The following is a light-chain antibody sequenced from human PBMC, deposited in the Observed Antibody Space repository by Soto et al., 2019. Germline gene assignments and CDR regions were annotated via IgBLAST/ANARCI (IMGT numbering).Light chain of an antibody. CDR3: QQYTNWPPIT. Sequence: EIVLTQSPGTLSLSPGERATLSCRASQSVSSSYLAWYQQKPGQAPRLLIYGASTRAPGITARFSGGGSGTEFTLTISSLQSEDFAVYYCQQYTNWPPITFGQGTRLEIK. V-gene: IGKV3-15*01. CDR2: GAS. CDR1: QSVSSSY. J-gene: IGKJ5*01.